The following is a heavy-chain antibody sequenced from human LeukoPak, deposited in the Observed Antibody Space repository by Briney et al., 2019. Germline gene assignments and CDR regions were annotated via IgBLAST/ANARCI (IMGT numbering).Heavy chain of an antibody. CDR3: AGGRRDGYNYDY. CDR2: IYYSGST. J-gene: IGHJ4*02. Sequence: PSQTLSLTCTVSGGSISSGDYYWSWIRQPPGEGLEWIGYIYYSGSTYYNPSLKSRVTISVDTSKNQFSLKLSSVTAADTAVYYCAGGRRDGYNYDYWGQGTLVTVSS. V-gene: IGHV4-30-4*08. D-gene: IGHD5-24*01. CDR1: GGSISSGDYY.